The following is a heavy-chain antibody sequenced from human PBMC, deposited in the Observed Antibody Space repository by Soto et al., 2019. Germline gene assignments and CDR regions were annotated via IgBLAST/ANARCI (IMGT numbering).Heavy chain of an antibody. CDR3: ARGEGYSSGWNPRAPNWFDP. CDR1: GYTFTSYA. CDR2: INAGNGNT. Sequence: QVQLVQSGAEVKKPGASVKVSCKASGYTFTSYAMHWVRQAPGQRLEWMGWINAGNGNTKYSQKFQGSVTITRDTSASTAYKGLSSLRSEDTAVYYCARGEGYSSGWNPRAPNWFDPWGQRSLVTVSS. D-gene: IGHD6-19*01. V-gene: IGHV1-3*01. J-gene: IGHJ5*02.